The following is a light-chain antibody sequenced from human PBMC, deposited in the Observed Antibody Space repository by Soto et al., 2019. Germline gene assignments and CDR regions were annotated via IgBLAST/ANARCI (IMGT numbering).Light chain of an antibody. CDR2: DAS. J-gene: IGKJ2*02. CDR1: QCNSRW. V-gene: IGKV1-5*01. Sequence: DIQMTQSPSILSASVGDRVTITCRASQCNSRWLAWYQQKPGKAPKLLIYDASSLQSGVPSRFSGSGFGTEFTLTISSLQPDDSASYYCQRYDSHSSTFGQGTRLEI. CDR3: QRYDSHSST.